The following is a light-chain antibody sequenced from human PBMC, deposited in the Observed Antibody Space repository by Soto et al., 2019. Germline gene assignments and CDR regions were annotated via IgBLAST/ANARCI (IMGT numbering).Light chain of an antibody. J-gene: IGKJ4*01. V-gene: IGKV3-20*01. CDR2: GAS. Sequence: EIVLTQSPGTLSLSPGERGTLSCRASQSVSSNYLAWYQQKPGQAPRLLIYGASSRATGIPDRSSGSGSGTDFTLTISRLEPEDFAVYYCQQYGSAPLTFGGGTKVDIK. CDR3: QQYGSAPLT. CDR1: QSVSSNY.